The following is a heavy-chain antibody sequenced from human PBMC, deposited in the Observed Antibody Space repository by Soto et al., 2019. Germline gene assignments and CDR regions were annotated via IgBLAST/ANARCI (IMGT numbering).Heavy chain of an antibody. CDR1: GGNIRNLY. Sequence: TVSGGNIRNLYWRRILKTKRKGLEWIGYIYYSGSTNYNPPLKSRVTISVDTSKNQFSLKLSSVTAADTAVYYCAXLGTIFGVARNWFDPWVQGTLVTV. J-gene: IGHJ5*02. CDR2: IYYSGST. V-gene: IGHV4-59*08. CDR3: AXLGTIFGVARNWFDP. D-gene: IGHD3-3*01.